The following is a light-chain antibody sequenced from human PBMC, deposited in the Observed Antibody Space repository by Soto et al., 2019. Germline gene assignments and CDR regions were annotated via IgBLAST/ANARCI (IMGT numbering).Light chain of an antibody. CDR3: MQDLQTPLT. V-gene: IGKV2-28*01. CDR2: LGS. Sequence: DILMTQTPLSLPVTTGEPASISCRSSQSLLHSNGYNYLDWYLQKPGQSPQLLIYLGSNRASGVPDRFSGSGSGTDFTLKISRVEAEDVGVYYCMQDLQTPLTFGGGTKV. CDR1: QSLLHSNGYNY. J-gene: IGKJ4*01.